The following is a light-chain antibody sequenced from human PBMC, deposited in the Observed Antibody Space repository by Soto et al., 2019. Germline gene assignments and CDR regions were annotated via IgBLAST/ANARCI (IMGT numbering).Light chain of an antibody. CDR1: QSVGRK. J-gene: IGKJ5*01. Sequence: EIVMTQSPATLSVSPGERATLSCRASQSVGRKLAWYQQKPGQAPRLLIYDTSTRATGIPARFSGSGSGTESTLTISSQQSEDFAVYYCQQYNNWRSITFGQGTRREIK. CDR2: DTS. V-gene: IGKV3-15*01. CDR3: QQYNNWRSIT.